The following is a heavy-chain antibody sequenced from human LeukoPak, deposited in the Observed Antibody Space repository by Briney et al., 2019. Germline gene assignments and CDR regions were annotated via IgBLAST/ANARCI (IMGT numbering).Heavy chain of an antibody. CDR3: ARVIVPAADYYYMDV. Sequence: ASVKVSWKASGYTFTSYGLSWVRQAPGQGLEWTGWIIPYNGDTNYAQKLQGRVTMTTDTSTSTAYMELRSLRSDDTAVYYCARVIVPAADYYYMDVWGKGTTVTVSS. V-gene: IGHV1-18*01. CDR1: GYTFTSYG. CDR2: IIPYNGDT. J-gene: IGHJ6*03. D-gene: IGHD2-2*01.